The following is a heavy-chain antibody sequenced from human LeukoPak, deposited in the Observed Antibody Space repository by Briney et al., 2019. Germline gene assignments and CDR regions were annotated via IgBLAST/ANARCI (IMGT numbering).Heavy chain of an antibody. CDR3: ASYAVAGYYFDY. Sequence: GGSLRLSCEGSGFTFSNYWMTWVRQAPEKGLEWVANIKPSGSEKHYADSVEGRFTISRDNAKNSLYLQMNSLRAEDTAVYYCASYAVAGYYFDYWGQGTLVTVSS. V-gene: IGHV3-7*01. D-gene: IGHD6-19*01. J-gene: IGHJ4*02. CDR2: IKPSGSEK. CDR1: GFTFSNYW.